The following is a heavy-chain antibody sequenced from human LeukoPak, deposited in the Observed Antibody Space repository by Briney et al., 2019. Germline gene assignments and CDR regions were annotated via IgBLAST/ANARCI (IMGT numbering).Heavy chain of an antibody. CDR3: ARAYGSGSYYELYYYYYYMDV. Sequence: GGSLRLSCIVSGFTLSSYEMTWFRQAPGKGLEWVSSIGYSGSDTHYADSVKGRFTVSRDNSKNTLYLQLNSLRAEDTAVYYCARAYGSGSYYELYYYYYYMDVWGKGTTVTISS. V-gene: IGHV3-23*01. J-gene: IGHJ6*03. CDR2: IGYSGSDT. CDR1: GFTLSSYE. D-gene: IGHD3-10*01.